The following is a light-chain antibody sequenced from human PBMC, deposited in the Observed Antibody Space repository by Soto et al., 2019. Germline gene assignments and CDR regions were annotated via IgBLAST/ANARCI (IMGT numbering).Light chain of an antibody. V-gene: IGLV1-44*01. CDR3: SSYTNINTRACV. J-gene: IGLJ1*01. CDR2: SNN. Sequence: QSVLTQPPSASGTPGQRVTISCSGSSSNIGSNTVNWYQQLPGTAPKLLIYSNNQRPSGVPDRFSGSKSGTSASLAISGLHSEDEADYYCSSYTNINTRACVFGTGTKLTVL. CDR1: SSNIGSNT.